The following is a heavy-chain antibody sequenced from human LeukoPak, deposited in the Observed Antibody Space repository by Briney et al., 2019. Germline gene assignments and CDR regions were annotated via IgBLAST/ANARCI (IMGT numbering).Heavy chain of an antibody. V-gene: IGHV1-18*01. CDR3: ARDRTMIVVFTAPYYYYGMDV. CDR1: VYTFTSYG. D-gene: IGHD3-22*01. CDR2: INAYNGNT. J-gene: IGHJ6*02. Sequence: SVNVSCKASVYTFTSYGISWVRQPPGQGLGWMGWINAYNGNTNYAQKLQGRVTMTTDTSTSTDYMELRSLRSDDTAVYYCARDRTMIVVFTAPYYYYGMDVWGQGTTVTVSS.